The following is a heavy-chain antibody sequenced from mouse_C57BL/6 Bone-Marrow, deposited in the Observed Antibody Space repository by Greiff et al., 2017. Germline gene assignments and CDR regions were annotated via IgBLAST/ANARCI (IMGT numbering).Heavy chain of an antibody. V-gene: IGHV5-9*01. Sequence: EVKLMESGGGLVKPGGSLKLSCAASGFTFSSYTMSWVRQTPEKRLEWVATISGGGGNTYYPDSVTGRFTISRDNAKNTLYLQMSSLRSEDTALYYCAREYDGYYYAMDYWGQGTSVTVSS. CDR3: AREYDGYYYAMDY. CDR1: GFTFSSYT. CDR2: ISGGGGNT. D-gene: IGHD2-3*01. J-gene: IGHJ4*01.